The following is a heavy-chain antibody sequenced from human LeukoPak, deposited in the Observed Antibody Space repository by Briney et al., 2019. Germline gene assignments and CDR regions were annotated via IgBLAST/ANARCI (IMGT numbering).Heavy chain of an antibody. CDR3: ARDRKGEYSSGWYNFDY. CDR1: GFTFSSYA. Sequence: PGGSLRLSCAASGFTFSSYAMYWVRQAPGKGLEWVAVISYDGSNTYYADSVKGRFTISRDNSQNTLYLQMNSLRAEDTAVYYCARDRKGEYSSGWYNFDYWGQGTLVTVSS. J-gene: IGHJ4*02. D-gene: IGHD6-19*01. V-gene: IGHV3-30*04. CDR2: ISYDGSNT.